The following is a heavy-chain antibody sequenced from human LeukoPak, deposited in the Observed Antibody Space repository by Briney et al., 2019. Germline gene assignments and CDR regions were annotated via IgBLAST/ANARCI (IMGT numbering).Heavy chain of an antibody. Sequence: PGGSLRLSCAASGFTFSSYGMYWVRQAPGKGLEWVAFIRYDGSNKYYADSVKGRFTVSRDNSKNTLYLQMNSLRAEDTAVYYCARGGRGYDDNFDYWGQGTLVTVSS. J-gene: IGHJ4*02. D-gene: IGHD5-12*01. V-gene: IGHV3-30*02. CDR1: GFTFSSYG. CDR3: ARGGRGYDDNFDY. CDR2: IRYDGSNK.